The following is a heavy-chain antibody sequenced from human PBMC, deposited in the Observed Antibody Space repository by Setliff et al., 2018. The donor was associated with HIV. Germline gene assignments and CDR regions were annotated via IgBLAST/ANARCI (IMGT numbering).Heavy chain of an antibody. CDR1: GFSFSNYN. CDR2: MSRDSRYI. V-gene: IGHV3-21*01. Sequence: GGSLRLSCAVSGFSFSNYNMNWVRQAPGKGLEWISSMSRDSRYIYYADSVKGRFTISRDNAKNSLYLHMNSLRAEDTAVYYCARDPASPDYYARFDYWGQGALVTVSS. J-gene: IGHJ4*02. CDR3: ARDPASPDYYARFDY. D-gene: IGHD3-9*01.